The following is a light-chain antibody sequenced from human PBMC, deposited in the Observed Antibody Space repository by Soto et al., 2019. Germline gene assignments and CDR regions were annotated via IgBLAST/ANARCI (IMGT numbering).Light chain of an antibody. Sequence: EIVLTQSPGTLSLSPGEKATLSCRASQTVSSSYLALYKQKPGQSPRLLISGASNMATGIPDRFSGSGSGTDFTLTISRLGPEDFAVYYCLQHDNSPYTFGQGTKLEI. J-gene: IGKJ2*01. V-gene: IGKV3-20*01. CDR2: GAS. CDR3: LQHDNSPYT. CDR1: QTVSSSY.